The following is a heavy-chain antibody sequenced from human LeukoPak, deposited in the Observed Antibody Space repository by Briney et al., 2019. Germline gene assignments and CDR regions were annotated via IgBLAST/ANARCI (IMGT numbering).Heavy chain of an antibody. CDR3: ARSELLWFGGVNSGFDY. CDR2: IYYSGNG. V-gene: IGHV4-31*03. Sequence: SETLSLTCTVSGGPIRSGDHYWSWIRQHPGKGLEWVGYIYYSGNGYSNPSLRSRLTLSVDTSKNQFSLKLTSVTAADTAVYYCARSELLWFGGVNSGFDYWGQGTLVTVSS. J-gene: IGHJ4*02. D-gene: IGHD3-10*01. CDR1: GGPIRSGDHY.